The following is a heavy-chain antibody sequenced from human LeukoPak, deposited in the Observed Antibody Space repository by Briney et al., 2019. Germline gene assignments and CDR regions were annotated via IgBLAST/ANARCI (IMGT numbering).Heavy chain of an antibody. CDR1: GFTFSDYN. CDR2: ITSGTTYI. CDR3: AQSLWFEH. Sequence: KAGGSLRLSCAASGFTFSDYNMNWVRQSPEKGLEWVSSITSGTTYIYYADSVRGRFTLSRDNAKNSLYLQMNSLRAEDTAVYYCAQSLWFEHWGQGTPVTVSS. V-gene: IGHV3-21*01. J-gene: IGHJ5*02.